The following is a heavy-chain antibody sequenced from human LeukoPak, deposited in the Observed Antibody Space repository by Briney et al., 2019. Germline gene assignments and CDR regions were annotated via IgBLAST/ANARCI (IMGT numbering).Heavy chain of an antibody. Sequence: ASVKVSCKASGYTFTGYYMHWVRQAPGQGLEWMGWINPNSGGTNYAQKFQGRVTMTRDTSISTAYMELSRLRSDDTAVYYCARDRGFGYCSGGSCYRIAGMDVWGQGTMVTVSS. CDR2: INPNSGGT. CDR3: ARDRGFGYCSGGSCYRIAGMDV. J-gene: IGHJ6*02. V-gene: IGHV1-2*02. D-gene: IGHD2-15*01. CDR1: GYTFTGYY.